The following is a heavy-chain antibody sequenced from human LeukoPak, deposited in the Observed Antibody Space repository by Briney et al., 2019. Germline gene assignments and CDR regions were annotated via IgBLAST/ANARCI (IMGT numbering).Heavy chain of an antibody. V-gene: IGHV3-11*04. Sequence: GGSLRLSCAASGFAFSDYYMSWLRQAPGKGLEWVSYISSSGSTIYYADSVKGRFTISRDNAKNSLYLQMNSLRAEDTAVYYCARRSNYDFWSGYYTGIGSYYYYMDVWGKGTTVTVSS. J-gene: IGHJ6*03. CDR2: ISSSGSTI. CDR3: ARRSNYDFWSGYYTGIGSYYYYMDV. CDR1: GFAFSDYY. D-gene: IGHD3-3*01.